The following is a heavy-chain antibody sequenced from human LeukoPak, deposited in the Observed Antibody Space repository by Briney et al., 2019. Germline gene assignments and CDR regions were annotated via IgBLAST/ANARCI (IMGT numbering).Heavy chain of an antibody. D-gene: IGHD2-8*01. CDR3: ASNRVLMVYAIHYSNWFDP. J-gene: IGHJ5*02. Sequence: PSETLSLTCTVSGGSISSSSYYWGWIRQPPGKGLEWIGSIYYSGSTYYNPSLKSRVTISVDTSKNQFSLKLSSVTAADTAVYYCASNRVLMVYAIHYSNWFDPWGQGTLVTVSS. CDR1: GGSISSSSYY. V-gene: IGHV4-39*01. CDR2: IYYSGST.